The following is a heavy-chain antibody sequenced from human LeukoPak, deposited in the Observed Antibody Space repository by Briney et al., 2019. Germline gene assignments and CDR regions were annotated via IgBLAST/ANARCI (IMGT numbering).Heavy chain of an antibody. CDR1: GYTFTSYG. J-gene: IGHJ4*02. D-gene: IGHD2-15*01. V-gene: IGHV1-18*01. Sequence: VASVKVSCKASGYTFTSYGISWVRQAPGQGLEWMGWISPYHGNTNYAQNLQGRVSMTTDTSASTAYMELRSLRSDDTAVYYCARDLPGRRCSGGSCYFVLGYWGQGTLVTVSS. CDR3: ARDLPGRRCSGGSCYFVLGY. CDR2: ISPYHGNT.